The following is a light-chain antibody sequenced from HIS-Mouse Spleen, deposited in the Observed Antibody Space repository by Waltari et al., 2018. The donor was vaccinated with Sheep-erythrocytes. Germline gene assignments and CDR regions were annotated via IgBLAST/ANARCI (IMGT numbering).Light chain of an antibody. CDR1: SSDVGSYNL. CDR3: CSYAGSSTPWV. V-gene: IGLV2-23*01. CDR2: EGS. Sequence: QSALTQPASVSGSPGQSITISCTGTSSDVGSYNLVAGYQQHPGKAPKLMIYEGSKRPSGVSNRFSGSKSGNTASLTISGLQAEDEADYYCCSYAGSSTPWVFGGGTKLTVL. J-gene: IGLJ3*02.